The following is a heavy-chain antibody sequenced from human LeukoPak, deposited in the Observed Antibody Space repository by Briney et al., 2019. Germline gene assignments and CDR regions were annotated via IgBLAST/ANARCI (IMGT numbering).Heavy chain of an antibody. CDR2: ISASGGST. CDR1: VFTVSRNY. CDR3: AKGARQQLVTRFDN. Sequence: PGGSLRLSCAASVFTVSRNYMSWVRQAPGKGLEWVSDISASGGSTYYADSVKGRFTVSRDTTKNTLYLHMSSLSADDTAVYYCAKGARQQLVTRFDNWGQGTLVTVSS. D-gene: IGHD6-13*01. J-gene: IGHJ4*02. V-gene: IGHV3-23*01.